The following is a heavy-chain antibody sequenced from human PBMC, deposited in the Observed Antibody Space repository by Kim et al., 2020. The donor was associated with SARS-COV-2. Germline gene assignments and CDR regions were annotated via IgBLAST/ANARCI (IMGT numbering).Heavy chain of an antibody. J-gene: IGHJ4*02. V-gene: IGHV3-23*01. Sequence: GGSLRLFCAASGFTFSSYDMSWVRQAPGKGLEWVSTVTNNGGRTYYADSVKGRFTISRDNSKNTLYLQLNSLRAEDTAVYYCARDWTLEYWGQGTLVTVSS. CDR3: ARDWTLEY. CDR2: VTNNGGRT. CDR1: GFTFSSYD. D-gene: IGHD3-3*01.